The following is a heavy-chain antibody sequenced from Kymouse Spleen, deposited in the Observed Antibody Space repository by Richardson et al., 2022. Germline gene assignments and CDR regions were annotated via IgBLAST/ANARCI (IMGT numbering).Heavy chain of an antibody. CDR2: INHSGST. CDR3: ARGKGLVFDY. J-gene: IGHJ4*02. D-gene: IGHD6-6*01. CDR1: GGSFSGYY. Sequence: QVQLQQWGAGLLKPSETLSLTCAVYGGSFSGYYWSWIRQPPGKGLEWIGEINHSGSTNYNPSLKSRVTISVDTSKNQFSLKLSSVTAADTAVYYCARGKGLVFDYWGQGTLVTVSS. V-gene: IGHV4-34*01.